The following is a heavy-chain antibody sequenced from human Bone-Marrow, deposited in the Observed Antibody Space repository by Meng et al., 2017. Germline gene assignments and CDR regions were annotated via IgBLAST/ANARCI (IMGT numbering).Heavy chain of an antibody. CDR2: TNHSGST. CDR1: GGSFSGYY. CDR3: ARGRVVAATNPKFDY. V-gene: IGHV4-34*01. J-gene: IGHJ4*02. D-gene: IGHD2-15*01. Sequence: HGQLQTWGAVLLKPSETLSLTCVVYGGSFSGYYWSWIRQPPGKGLEWIGETNHSGSTNYNPSLKSRVTISVDTSKNQFSLKLSSVTAADTAVYYCARGRVVAATNPKFDYWGQGTLVTVSS.